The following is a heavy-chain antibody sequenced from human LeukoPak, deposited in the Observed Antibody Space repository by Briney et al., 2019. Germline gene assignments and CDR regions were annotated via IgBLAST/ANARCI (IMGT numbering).Heavy chain of an antibody. V-gene: IGHV3-74*01. CDR2: IASDGSST. CDR3: ARGPSSNWSGLDF. CDR1: GFTFSSYW. D-gene: IGHD6-13*01. J-gene: IGHJ4*02. Sequence: PGGSLRLSCAASGFTFSSYWMNWVRQAPGKGLVWVSRIASDGSSTTYADSVKGRFTVSRDNAKNTLYLQVNNLRAEDTAVYYCARGPSSNWSGLDFWGQGTPLTVSS.